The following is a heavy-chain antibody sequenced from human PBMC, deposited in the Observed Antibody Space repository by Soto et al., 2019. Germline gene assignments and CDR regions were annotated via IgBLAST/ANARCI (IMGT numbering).Heavy chain of an antibody. V-gene: IGHV5-51*01. D-gene: IGHD6-13*01. CDR1: GYSFTTYW. J-gene: IGHJ4*02. CDR3: AIRYSSSCPADY. Sequence: GESLKISCKGSGYSFTTYWFAWVRQMPGKGLEWVGVIYPGDSDTRYSPSFQGQVNISADKSISTAYLQWSSLKASDTAMYYCAIRYSSSCPADYWGQGTLVTVSS. CDR2: IYPGDSDT.